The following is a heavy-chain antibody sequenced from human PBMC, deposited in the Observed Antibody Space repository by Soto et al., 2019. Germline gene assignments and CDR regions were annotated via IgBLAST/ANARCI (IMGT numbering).Heavy chain of an antibody. CDR3: VRLIGNSGLDF. CDR2: TYYGSKWYN. V-gene: IGHV6-1*01. D-gene: IGHD3-22*01. J-gene: IGHJ4*02. CDR1: WDSVVCSRVT. Sequence: PTFSLTCTMSWDSVVCSRVTCNWIRQSPSRGLEWLGRTYYGSKWYNDYAESVKSRITINPDTSKNQFSLHLNSVTPEDKAAYYCVRLIGNSGLDFWGQGTLVSVSS.